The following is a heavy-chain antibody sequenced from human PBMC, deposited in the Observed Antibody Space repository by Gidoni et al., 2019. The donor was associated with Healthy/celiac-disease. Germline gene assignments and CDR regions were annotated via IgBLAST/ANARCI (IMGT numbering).Heavy chain of an antibody. CDR3: ARTDYDFWSGYYENNWFDP. CDR2: ISYDGSNK. Sequence: QVQLVEPGGGVVQPGRSLRLSCAASGFTFSSYAMHWVRPAPGKGLEWVAVISYDGSNKYYADSVKGRFTISRDNSKNTLYLQMNSLRAEDTAVYYCARTDYDFWSGYYENNWFDPWGQGTLVTVSS. D-gene: IGHD3-3*01. CDR1: GFTFSSYA. J-gene: IGHJ5*02. V-gene: IGHV3-30*04.